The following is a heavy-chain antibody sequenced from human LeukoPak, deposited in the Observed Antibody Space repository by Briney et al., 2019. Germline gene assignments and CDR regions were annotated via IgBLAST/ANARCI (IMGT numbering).Heavy chain of an antibody. Sequence: GASVKVSCKASGYTFTSYYMHWVRQAPGQGLEWMEIINPSGGSTSYAQKFQGRVTMTRDTSTSTVYMELSSLRSEDTAVFYCGKNFRSRGYLVDYWGQETLVTVPS. CDR1: GYTFTSYY. CDR3: GKNFRSRGYLVDY. V-gene: IGHV1-46*01. D-gene: IGHD3-22*01. CDR2: INPSGGST. J-gene: IGHJ4*02.